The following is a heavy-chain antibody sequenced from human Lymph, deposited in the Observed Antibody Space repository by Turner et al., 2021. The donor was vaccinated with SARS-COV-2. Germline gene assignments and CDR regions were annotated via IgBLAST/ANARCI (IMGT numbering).Heavy chain of an antibody. CDR1: GGSMNNNY. CDR2: SINRGTY. J-gene: IGHJ5*02. V-gene: IGHV4-59*01. D-gene: IGHD5-18*01. Sequence: QVQLQESGPRLGRPLETLSLTCTVSGGSMNNNYWCWSQRPPGMRLEWIGFSINRGTYNANPPLNSRTIISEDTTENQFSLKLTSVTAADAADYYSAGQAMANGVDPWGQGTLVTVSS. CDR3: AGQAMANGVDP.